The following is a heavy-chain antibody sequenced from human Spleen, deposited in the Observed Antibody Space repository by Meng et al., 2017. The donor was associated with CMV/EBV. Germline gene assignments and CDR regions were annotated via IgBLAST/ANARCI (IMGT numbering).Heavy chain of an antibody. D-gene: IGHD3/OR15-3a*01. Sequence: GESLKISCAASGFTFDNYGIHWVRQTPGKGLEWVAFIRHDGTNRYYGDSVKGRFTISRDNSKNTVYLQMNSLRTEDTAAYYCARGMGRQDWTQMRPYFYYGMDVWGQGTAVTVSS. CDR2: IRHDGTNR. J-gene: IGHJ6*02. V-gene: IGHV3-30*02. CDR3: ARGMGRQDWTQMRPYFYYGMDV. CDR1: GFTFDNYG.